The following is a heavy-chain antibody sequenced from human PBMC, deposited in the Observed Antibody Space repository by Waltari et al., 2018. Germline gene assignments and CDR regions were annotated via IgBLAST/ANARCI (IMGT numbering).Heavy chain of an antibody. CDR1: GYSISSGYY. V-gene: IGHV4-38-2*01. CDR2: IYHSGST. D-gene: IGHD3-3*01. CDR3: ARHGTRITMTSSFHY. Sequence: QVQLQESGPGLVKPSETLSLTCVVSGYSISSGYYWGWIRQPPGKGLERIGSIYHSGSTYYNPSLKSRVTMSIDKSRNQFSLKLTSVTAADTAVYYCARHGTRITMTSSFHYWGQGTLVTVSS. J-gene: IGHJ4*02.